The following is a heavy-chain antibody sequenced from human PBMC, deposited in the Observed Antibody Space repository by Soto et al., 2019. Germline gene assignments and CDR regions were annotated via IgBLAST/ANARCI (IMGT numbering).Heavy chain of an antibody. CDR2: VHYSATT. CDR3: ARAVRGGDRGDWFAP. CDR1: GGSISSDSYF. J-gene: IGHJ5*02. D-gene: IGHD2-21*02. V-gene: IGHV4-31*03. Sequence: QVQLQESGPGLVKPSQTLSLTCTVSGGSISSDSYFWSWIRQHPGEGLEWIGHVHYSATTYYNPSLTSRVSISVDTSKNQFSLKLLSVTAADTAIYYCARAVRGGDRGDWFAPWGQGTLVTVSS.